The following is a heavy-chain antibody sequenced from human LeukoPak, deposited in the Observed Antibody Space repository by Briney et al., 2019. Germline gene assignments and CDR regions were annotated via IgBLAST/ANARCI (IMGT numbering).Heavy chain of an antibody. D-gene: IGHD4-11*01. CDR1: GFTFSSYA. CDR3: VKGGTTVSDFYYGMDV. CDR2: ISSNGGST. Sequence: GGSLRLSCSASGFTFSSYAMHWVRQAPGKGLEYVSAISSNGGSTYYADSVKGRFTISRDNSKNTLYLQMSSLRAEDTAVHYCVKGGTTVSDFYYGMDVWGQGTTVTVSS. J-gene: IGHJ6*02. V-gene: IGHV3-64D*09.